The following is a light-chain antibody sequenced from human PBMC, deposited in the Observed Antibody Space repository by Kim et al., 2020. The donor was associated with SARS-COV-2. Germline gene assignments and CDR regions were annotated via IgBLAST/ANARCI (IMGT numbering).Light chain of an antibody. J-gene: IGKJ1*01. V-gene: IGKV2-28*01. CDR3: MQALQSWG. Sequence: DIVMTQSPLSLPVTPGEPASISCRSSQSLLHSNGYNYLDWYLQKPGQSPQLLIYLGSNRASGVPDRFSGSGSGTDFTLKISRVEDEDVGVYYCMQALQSWGFGQGTKVDIK. CDR1: QSLLHSNGYNY. CDR2: LGS.